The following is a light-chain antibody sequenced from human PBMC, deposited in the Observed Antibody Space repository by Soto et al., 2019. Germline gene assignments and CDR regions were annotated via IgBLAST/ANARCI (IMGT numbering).Light chain of an antibody. CDR2: EGT. CDR3: CSFAGSRTYV. J-gene: IGLJ1*01. CDR1: SSDVGSSNL. Sequence: QSALTQPASVSGSPRQSITISCTGTSSDVGSSNLVSWYQQHPGKAPKVMIYEGTKRPSGVSNRFSGSQSGNTASLTISGLQADDEADYYCCSFAGSRTYVFGTGTKVTVL. V-gene: IGLV2-23*01.